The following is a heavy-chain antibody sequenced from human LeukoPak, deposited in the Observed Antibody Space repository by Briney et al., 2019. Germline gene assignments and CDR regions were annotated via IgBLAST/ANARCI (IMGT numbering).Heavy chain of an antibody. CDR2: IWYDGSNK. CDR3: ARRGYSSGLFDY. J-gene: IGHJ4*02. D-gene: IGHD6-19*01. Sequence: AGGSLRLSCAASGFSFSTYGMHWVRQAPGKGLEWVAVIWYDGSNKYYADSVKGRFTVSRDNSKNTLYLQMNSLRAEDTAVYYCARRGYSSGLFDYWGQGTLVTVSS. CDR1: GFSFSTYG. V-gene: IGHV3-33*01.